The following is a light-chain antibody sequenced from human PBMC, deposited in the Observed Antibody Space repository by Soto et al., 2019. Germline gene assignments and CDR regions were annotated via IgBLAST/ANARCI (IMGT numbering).Light chain of an antibody. Sequence: EIVLTQSPGTLSLSPGERATLSCRASQTISIYLAWYQQKPGQAPRLLIYDASNRATGIPARFGGSGSGTDFTLTISSLEPEDFAVYYCQQRSNWPPITFGQGTRLEIK. V-gene: IGKV3-11*01. CDR2: DAS. CDR3: QQRSNWPPIT. CDR1: QTISIY. J-gene: IGKJ5*01.